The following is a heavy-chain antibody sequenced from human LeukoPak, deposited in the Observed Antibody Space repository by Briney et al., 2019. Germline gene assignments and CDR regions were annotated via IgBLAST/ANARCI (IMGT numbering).Heavy chain of an antibody. CDR1: GGSFSGYY. Sequence: KPSETLSLTCAVYGGSFSGYYWSWIRQSPGKGLEWIGEINHSGSTNYNPSLKSRVTISVDTSKNQFSLRLSSVTAADTAVYYCARRRQYDSSLFWNFDLWGRSTLVTVSS. D-gene: IGHD6-6*01. J-gene: IGHJ2*01. CDR2: INHSGST. V-gene: IGHV4-34*01. CDR3: ARRRQYDSSLFWNFDL.